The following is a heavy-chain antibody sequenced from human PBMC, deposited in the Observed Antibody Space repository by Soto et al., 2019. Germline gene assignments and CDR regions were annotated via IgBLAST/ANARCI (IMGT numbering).Heavy chain of an antibody. CDR3: AREASSSSGREAFDI. Sequence: QVQLVESGGGLVKPGGSLRLSCAASGFTFSDYYMSWIHQAPGKGLEWVSYISSSSSYTNYADSVKGRFTISRDNAKNSLYLQMNSLRAEDTAVYYCAREASSSSGREAFDIWGQGTMVTVSS. CDR2: ISSSSSYT. V-gene: IGHV3-11*06. CDR1: GFTFSDYY. J-gene: IGHJ3*02. D-gene: IGHD6-6*01.